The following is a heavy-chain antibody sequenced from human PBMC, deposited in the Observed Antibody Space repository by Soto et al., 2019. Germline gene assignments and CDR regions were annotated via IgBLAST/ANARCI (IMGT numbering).Heavy chain of an antibody. D-gene: IGHD3-3*01. Sequence: RSRRLSGGTSGXPLANYCMCWVRQSPGKGLSLVSGISRSGRRTYYADSVKGRFTISRDNSKNTLFLQMDSLRADDTAVYYCVKVAKPGVVIEYFKSCGQ. J-gene: IGHJ5*02. CDR1: GXPLANYC. CDR2: ISRSGRRT. CDR3: VKVAKPGVVIEYFKS. V-gene: IGHV3-23*01.